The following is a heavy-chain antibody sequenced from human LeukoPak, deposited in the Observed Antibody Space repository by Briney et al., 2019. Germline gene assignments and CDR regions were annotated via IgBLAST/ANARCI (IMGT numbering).Heavy chain of an antibody. J-gene: IGHJ4*02. CDR3: AREMWDRYGYVDY. D-gene: IGHD5-18*01. Sequence: GGSLRLSCAASGFTFSSNYMSWVRQAPGKGLEWVSVIYSGGSTYYADSVKGRFIISRDNSKNTLYLQMNSLRAEDTAVYYCAREMWDRYGYVDYWGQGTLVTVSP. CDR2: IYSGGST. V-gene: IGHV3-66*01. CDR1: GFTFSSNY.